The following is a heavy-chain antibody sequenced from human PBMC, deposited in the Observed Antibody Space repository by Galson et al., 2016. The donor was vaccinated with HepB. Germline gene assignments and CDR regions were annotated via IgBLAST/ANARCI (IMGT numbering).Heavy chain of an antibody. CDR2: IYSGGST. Sequence: SLRLSCAASGFTVSSNYMSWVRQAPGKGLEWVSVIYSGGSTYYADSVKGRFTISRDNSKNTLYLQMNRLRAEDTAVYYCARAPTGVLVYYGLDVWGQGTTVTVSS. CDR1: GFTVSSNY. D-gene: IGHD3-16*02. CDR3: ARAPTGVLVYYGLDV. J-gene: IGHJ6*02. V-gene: IGHV3-53*01.